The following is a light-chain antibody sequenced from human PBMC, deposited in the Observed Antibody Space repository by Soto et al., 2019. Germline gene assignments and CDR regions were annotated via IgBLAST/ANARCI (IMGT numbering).Light chain of an antibody. CDR1: SSDVGGYNY. CDR3: SSYTRSSLYV. CDR2: DVS. V-gene: IGLV2-14*01. Sequence: QSALTQPASVSGSPGQSITISCTGTSSDVGGYNYVSWYQQHPGKAPKIMIYDVSNRPSGVSNRFSGPKSGNTASLTISGLQAEDEADYYCSSYTRSSLYVFGTGTKLTVL. J-gene: IGLJ1*01.